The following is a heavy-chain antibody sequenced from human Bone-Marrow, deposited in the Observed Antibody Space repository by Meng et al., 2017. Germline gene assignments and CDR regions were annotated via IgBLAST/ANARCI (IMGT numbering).Heavy chain of an antibody. Sequence: QVQPHQWGAGLLKPSATLSLPCVVSGGSFSDYYWSWIRQPPGKGLEWIGEINHSGSTNYNPSLESRATISVDTSQNNLSLKLSSVTAADSAVYYCARGPTTMAHDFDYWGQGTLVTVSS. V-gene: IGHV4-34*01. J-gene: IGHJ4*02. CDR3: ARGPTTMAHDFDY. CDR1: GGSFSDYY. CDR2: INHSGST. D-gene: IGHD4-11*01.